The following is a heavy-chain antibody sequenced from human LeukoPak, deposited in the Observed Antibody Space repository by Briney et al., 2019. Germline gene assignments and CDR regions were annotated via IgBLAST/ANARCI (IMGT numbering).Heavy chain of an antibody. CDR1: GGSFSGYY. CDR2: INHSGST. Sequence: SETLSLTCAVYGGSFSGYYWSWIRQPPGKGLEWIGEINHSGSTNYNPSLKSRVTISVDTSKNQFSLKLSSVTAADTAVNYCARGYTWIQLWLPTRYYFDYWGQGTLVTVSS. CDR3: ARGYTWIQLWLPTRYYFDY. V-gene: IGHV4-34*01. D-gene: IGHD5-18*01. J-gene: IGHJ4*02.